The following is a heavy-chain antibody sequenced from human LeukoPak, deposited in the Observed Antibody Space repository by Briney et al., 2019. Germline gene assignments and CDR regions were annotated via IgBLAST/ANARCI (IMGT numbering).Heavy chain of an antibody. V-gene: IGHV1-3*01. CDR2: INAGNGNT. CDR3: ARGSSSWVHNLPFGY. CDR1: GGTFTSYA. J-gene: IGHJ4*02. Sequence: ASVTVSCKASGGTFTSYAMSWVRQAPGQRLEWMEWINAGNGNTKYSQKFQGRVTITRDTSASTAYMELSSLRSEDTAVYYCARGSSSWVHNLPFGYWGQGTLVTVSS. D-gene: IGHD6-13*01.